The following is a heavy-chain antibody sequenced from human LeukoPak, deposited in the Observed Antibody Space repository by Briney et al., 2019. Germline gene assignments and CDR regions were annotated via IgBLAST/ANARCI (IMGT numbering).Heavy chain of an antibody. D-gene: IGHD6-13*01. CDR3: ARGSSWYDLVPDY. V-gene: IGHV3-7*04. CDR1: GFTFSSYW. J-gene: IGHJ4*02. Sequence: GGSLRLSCAASGFTFSSYWMSWVRQAPGKGLEWVANIKQDGSEKYYVDSVKGRFTISRDNAKNSLYLQMNSLRAEDTAVYYCARGSSWYDLVPDYWGQGTLVTVSS. CDR2: IKQDGSEK.